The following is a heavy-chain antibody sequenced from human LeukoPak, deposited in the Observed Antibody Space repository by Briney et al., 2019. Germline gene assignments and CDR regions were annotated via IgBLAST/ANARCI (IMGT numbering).Heavy chain of an antibody. J-gene: IGHJ4*02. D-gene: IGHD3-22*01. CDR1: GGSFSGYY. CDR3: ARATYCEERSGYDEVCDY. V-gene: IGHV4-34*01. CDR2: INHSGST. Sequence: SETLSLTCAVYGGSFSGYYWSWIRQPPGKGLEWIGEINHSGSTNYNPSLKSRVTISVDTSKNQFSLKLSSVTAADTAVYYCARATYCEERSGYDEVCDYWGQGALVTVSS.